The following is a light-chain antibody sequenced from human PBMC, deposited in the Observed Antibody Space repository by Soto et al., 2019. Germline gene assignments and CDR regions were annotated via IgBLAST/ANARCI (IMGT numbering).Light chain of an antibody. Sequence: QSALTQPPSASGTPGQRVTISCSGSSSNIGSNTVNWYQQLPGTAPKLLIYSNNQRPSGVPDRFSGSKSGTSASLAISGLQSEDEADYYCAAWDDSLSACVFGNGTKVTVL. CDR2: SNN. V-gene: IGLV1-44*01. CDR1: SSNIGSNT. CDR3: AAWDDSLSACV. J-gene: IGLJ1*01.